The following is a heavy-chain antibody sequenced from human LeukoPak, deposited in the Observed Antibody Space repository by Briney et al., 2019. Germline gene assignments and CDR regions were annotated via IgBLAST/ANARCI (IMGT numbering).Heavy chain of an antibody. J-gene: IGHJ6*02. V-gene: IGHV3-23*01. CDR3: ARVSGRIQVWPQPFGDGLDV. Sequence: GGSLRLSCAASRLTFSNYVMGWVRQAPGKGLECVSAISGDGRITYYADSVKGRFTISRENSKNTLYLQMNSLRAEDTAIYYCARVSGRIQVWPQPFGDGLDVWGQGTTVTVSS. D-gene: IGHD3-10*01. CDR1: RLTFSNYV. CDR2: ISGDGRIT.